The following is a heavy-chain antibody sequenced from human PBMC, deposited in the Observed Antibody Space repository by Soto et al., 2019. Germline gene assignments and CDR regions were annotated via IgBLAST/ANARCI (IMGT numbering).Heavy chain of an antibody. CDR3: AKDTGGEVAGVYYYYGMDV. CDR2: ISWDGGST. V-gene: IGHV3-43D*04. D-gene: IGHD6-19*01. J-gene: IGHJ6*02. Sequence: SLRLSCAASGFTFDDYAMHWVRQAPGKGLEWVSLISWDGGSTYYADSVKGRFTISRDNSKNSLYLQMNSLRAEDTALYYCAKDTGGEVAGVYYYYGMDVWGQGTTVTVSS. CDR1: GFTFDDYA.